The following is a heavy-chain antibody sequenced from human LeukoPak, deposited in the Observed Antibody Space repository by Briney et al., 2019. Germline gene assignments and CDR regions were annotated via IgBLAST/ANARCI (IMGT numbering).Heavy chain of an antibody. CDR1: GVPFSGYY. CDR3: ARAYDNSGYGDY. J-gene: IGHJ4*02. CDR2: INHSGRT. Sequence: SETLSLTCTVYGVPFSGYYCSWIRQPPGKGLEWIGEINHSGRTNYNPSLKSRVTISVDTSKNQFSLKLSSVTAADTAVYYCARAYDNSGYGDYWGQGTLVTVSS. D-gene: IGHD3-22*01. V-gene: IGHV4-34*01.